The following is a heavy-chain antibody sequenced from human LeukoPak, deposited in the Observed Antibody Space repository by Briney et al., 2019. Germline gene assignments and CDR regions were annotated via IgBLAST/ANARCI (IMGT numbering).Heavy chain of an antibody. Sequence: GGSLRLSCAASGFTFSDYYMSWIRQAPGEGLEWVSSINWNGGSTGYADSVKGRFTISRDNAKNSLYLQMNSLRAEDTAVYYCARGDLVVTLEGPIDYWGQGTLVTVSS. CDR1: GFTFSDYY. CDR2: INWNGGST. V-gene: IGHV3-20*04. CDR3: ARGDLVVTLEGPIDY. J-gene: IGHJ4*02. D-gene: IGHD2-21*02.